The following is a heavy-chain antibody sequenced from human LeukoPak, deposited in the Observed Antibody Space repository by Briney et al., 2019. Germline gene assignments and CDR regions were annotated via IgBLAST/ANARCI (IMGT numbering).Heavy chain of an antibody. Sequence: SETLSLTCTVSGGSISSSDFYWGWIRQPPGKGLEWIGIISYSGSTYYNPSLKSRVTISVDTSKSQFSLKLSSVTAADTAVYYCARVGYASSAIYFQQWGQGTLVSVSS. CDR1: GGSISSSDFY. V-gene: IGHV4-39*07. J-gene: IGHJ1*01. CDR3: ARVGYASSAIYFQQ. CDR2: ISYSGST. D-gene: IGHD2-8*01.